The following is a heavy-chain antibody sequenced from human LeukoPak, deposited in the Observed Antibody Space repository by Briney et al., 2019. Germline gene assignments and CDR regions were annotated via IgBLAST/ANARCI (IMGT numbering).Heavy chain of an antibody. D-gene: IGHD1-26*01. V-gene: IGHV3-30*07. J-gene: IGHJ4*02. Sequence: GGSLRLSCAASGFTFSSYAMHWVRQAPGKGLEWVAVISYDGSNKYYADSVKGRFTISRDNSKNTLYLQMNSLRAEDTAVYYCAKGAATSACRGCKNHFDYWGQGTLVTVSS. CDR1: GFTFSSYA. CDR3: AKGAATSACRGCKNHFDY. CDR2: ISYDGSNK.